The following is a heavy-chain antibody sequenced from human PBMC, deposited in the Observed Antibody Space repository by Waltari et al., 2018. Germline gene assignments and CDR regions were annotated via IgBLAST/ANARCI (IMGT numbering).Heavy chain of an antibody. J-gene: IGHJ5*02. CDR3: ARESIVGYRFGAYPPYNWFDP. D-gene: IGHD5-12*01. V-gene: IGHV1-69*01. Sequence: QVQLVQSGAEVKKPGSSVKVSCKASGGTFSSYAISWVRQAPGHGLAWMGGIIPIFGTANYAQKFQGRVTITADESTSTAYMELSSLRSEDTAVYYCARESIVGYRFGAYPPYNWFDPWGQGTLVTVSS. CDR1: GGTFSSYA. CDR2: IIPIFGTA.